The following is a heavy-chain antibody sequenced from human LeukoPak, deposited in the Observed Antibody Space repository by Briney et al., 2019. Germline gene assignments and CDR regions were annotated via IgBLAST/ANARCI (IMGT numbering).Heavy chain of an antibody. CDR1: GGSFSGYY. CDR2: IYYSGST. V-gene: IGHV4-39*01. J-gene: IGHJ4*02. Sequence: PSETLSLTCAVYGGSFSGYYWGWIRQPPGKGLEWIGSIYYSGSTYYNPSLKSRVSISKDASKNQFSLKVSSVTAADTAVYYCAKIKKVDTSIDYWGQGTLVTVSS. CDR3: AKIKKVDTSIDY. D-gene: IGHD5-18*01.